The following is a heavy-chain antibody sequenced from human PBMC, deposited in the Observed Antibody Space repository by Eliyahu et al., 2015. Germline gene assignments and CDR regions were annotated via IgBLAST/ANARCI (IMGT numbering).Heavy chain of an antibody. V-gene: IGHV3-23*01. Sequence: EVQLLESGGGLVQPGGXXRXSCPASGLTFSSXAXXWVRQGPRRGVEWVSAXSGSGGSTYYADSVKGRFTISRDNSKNTLYLQMNSLRAEDTAVYYCAKDPNVEYYDYIWGSYRFDYWGQGTLVTVSS. J-gene: IGHJ4*02. CDR2: XSGSGGST. CDR1: GLTFSSXA. D-gene: IGHD3-16*02. CDR3: AKDPNVEYYDYIWGSYRFDY.